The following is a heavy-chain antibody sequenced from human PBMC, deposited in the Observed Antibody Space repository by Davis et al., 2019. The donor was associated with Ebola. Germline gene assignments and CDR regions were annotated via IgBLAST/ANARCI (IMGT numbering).Heavy chain of an antibody. CDR3: ARGYYGSGSVAYYYGMDV. V-gene: IGHV3-23*01. CDR2: ISGSGGST. D-gene: IGHD3-10*01. CDR1: GFTFSSYA. Sequence: GESLKISCAASGFTFSSYAMSWVRQAPGKGLEWVSAISGSGGSTYYADSVKGRFTISRDNSKNTLYLQMNSLRAEDTAVYYCARGYYGSGSVAYYYGMDVWGQGTTVTVSS. J-gene: IGHJ6*02.